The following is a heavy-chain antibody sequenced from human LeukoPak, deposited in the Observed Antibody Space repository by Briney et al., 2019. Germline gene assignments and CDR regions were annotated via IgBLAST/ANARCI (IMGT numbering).Heavy chain of an antibody. CDR1: GFTFSDYW. CDR2: INTSGSST. Sequence: PGGSLRLSCAASGFTFSDYWMHWVRQVPGKGLVWVSRINTSGSSTTYAESVKGRFTISRGNAKNTLYLQMDSLRAEDTGVYYCARSNHADDFWGQGTLVTVSS. J-gene: IGHJ4*02. CDR3: ARSNHADDF. D-gene: IGHD1-14*01. V-gene: IGHV3-74*03.